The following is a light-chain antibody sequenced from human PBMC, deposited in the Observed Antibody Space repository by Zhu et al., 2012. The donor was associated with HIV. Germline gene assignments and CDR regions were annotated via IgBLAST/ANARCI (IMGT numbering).Light chain of an antibody. CDR1: RSVSSF. J-gene: IGKJ4*01. V-gene: IGKV3-11*01. CDR2: DAS. CDR3: QQRSNWPLT. Sequence: TVSCRASRSVSSFVAWYQQKPGQAPRLLIYDASKRATGIPARFSGSGSGTDFTLTISSLEPEDFALYYCQQRSNWPLTFGGGTKVEIK.